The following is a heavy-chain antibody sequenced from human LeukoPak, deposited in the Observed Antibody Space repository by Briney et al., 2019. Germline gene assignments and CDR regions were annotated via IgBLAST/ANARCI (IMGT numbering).Heavy chain of an antibody. V-gene: IGHV1-69*05. CDR2: IIPIFGTA. J-gene: IGHJ5*02. D-gene: IGHD3-3*01. CDR1: GGTFSSYA. CDR3: ARDLLYYDFWSVYYTGFNWFAP. Sequence: SVKVSCKASGGTFSSYAISWVRQAPGQGLEWMGGIIPIFGTANYAQKFQGRVTITTDESTSTAYMERSSLRSEDTAVYYCARDLLYYDFWSVYYTGFNWFAPWGQGTLVTVSS.